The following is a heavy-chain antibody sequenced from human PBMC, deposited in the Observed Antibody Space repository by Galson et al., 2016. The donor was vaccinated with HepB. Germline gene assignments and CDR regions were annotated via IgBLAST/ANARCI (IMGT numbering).Heavy chain of an antibody. CDR1: GFMFSSHA. D-gene: IGHD6-6*01. CDR2: INHSGDT. CDR3: ARGEIASRLDY. J-gene: IGHJ4*02. Sequence: LRLSCAASGFMFSSHAMSWVRQAPGKGLEWIGEINHSGDTTYNPSLKTRVTISIDKSEDRFSLKLSSVTAADTAVYYCARGEIASRLDYWGPGSLVTVSS. V-gene: IGHV4-34*01.